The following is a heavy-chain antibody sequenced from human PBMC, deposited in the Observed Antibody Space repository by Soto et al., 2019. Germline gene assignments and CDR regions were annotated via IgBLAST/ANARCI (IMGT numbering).Heavy chain of an antibody. CDR3: ARTSGRTSNWFDP. V-gene: IGHV4-34*01. CDR2: INHSGST. Sequence: SETLSLTCAVYGGSFSGYYWSWIRQPPGKGLEWIGEINHSGSTNYNPSLKSRVTISVDTSKNQFSLKLSSVTAADTAVYYCARTSGRTSNWFDPWGQGTLVTVSS. CDR1: GGSFSGYY. J-gene: IGHJ5*02. D-gene: IGHD3-10*01.